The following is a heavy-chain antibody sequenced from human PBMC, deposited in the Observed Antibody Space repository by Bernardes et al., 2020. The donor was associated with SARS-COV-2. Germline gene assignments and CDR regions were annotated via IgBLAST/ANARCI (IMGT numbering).Heavy chain of an antibody. CDR1: GFTFDDYA. J-gene: IGHJ5*02. Sequence: GGSLRLSCAASGFTFDDYAMHWVRQAPGKGLEWVSGISWNSGSIGYADSVKGRFTISRDNAKNSLYLQMNSLRAEDTALYYCAKDRFAVGATPRGWFDPWGQGTLVTVSS. D-gene: IGHD1-26*01. CDR3: AKDRFAVGATPRGWFDP. V-gene: IGHV3-9*01. CDR2: ISWNSGSI.